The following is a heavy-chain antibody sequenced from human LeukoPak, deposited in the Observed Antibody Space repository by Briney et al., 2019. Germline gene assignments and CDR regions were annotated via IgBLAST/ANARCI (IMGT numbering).Heavy chain of an antibody. J-gene: IGHJ4*02. CDR1: GLTFSGYA. Sequence: GGSLKLSCAASGLTFSGYALHWVRQASGKGLEWIGRTTTTSNSYAAPYSASVRGRFIISTDDSKKTAYLQMDRLKTEDTAVYYCARDHPYCGGDCYLLHPFDYWGQGTLVTVSS. CDR3: ARDHPYCGGDCYLLHPFDY. V-gene: IGHV3-73*01. CDR2: TTTTSNSYAA. D-gene: IGHD2-21*02.